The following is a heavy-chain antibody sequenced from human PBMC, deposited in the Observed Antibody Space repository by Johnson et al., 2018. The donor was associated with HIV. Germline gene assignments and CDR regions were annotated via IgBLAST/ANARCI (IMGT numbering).Heavy chain of an antibody. J-gene: IGHJ3*02. CDR1: GFTFDDYG. V-gene: IGHV3-20*04. Sequence: VQLVESGGGVVRPGGSLRLSCAASGFTFDDYGMTWVRQVPGKGLEWVSGINWSGGGTAYADSVKDRYTVSSDNAKNSLYLQMNSLRAEDTALYYCARGMYYYDTSGYLIRPRAFDIWGQGTVVTVSS. D-gene: IGHD3-22*01. CDR2: INWSGGGT. CDR3: ARGMYYYDTSGYLIRPRAFDI.